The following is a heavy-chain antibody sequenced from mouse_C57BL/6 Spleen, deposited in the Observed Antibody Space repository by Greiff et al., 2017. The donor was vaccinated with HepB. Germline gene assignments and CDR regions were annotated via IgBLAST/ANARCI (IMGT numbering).Heavy chain of an antibody. J-gene: IGHJ4*01. CDR3: ARSEHPDLYSYAMGC. CDR2: IDPSDSET. V-gene: IGHV1-52*01. CDR1: GYTFTSDW. D-gene: IGHD2-12*01. Sequence: QVQLQQSGAELVRPGSSVKLSCKASGYTFTSDWMHWVKQRPIQGLEWIGNIDPSDSETHYNQKFKDKATLTVDKSSSTAYMQLSSLTSEDSAVYYCARSEHPDLYSYAMGCWAEVTSVSDSS.